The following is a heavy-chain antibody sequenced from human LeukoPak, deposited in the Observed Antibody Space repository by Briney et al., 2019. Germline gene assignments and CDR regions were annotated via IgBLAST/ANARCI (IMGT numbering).Heavy chain of an antibody. D-gene: IGHD3-22*01. CDR3: AKDLSSGWSFDP. CDR2: IWDEGREK. J-gene: IGHJ5*02. V-gene: IGHV3-30*02. CDR1: GFIFRNHG. Sequence: GGALRLSCAAAGFIFRNHGMQWVPQAPGKGLEWVTFIWDEGREKNYADSVRGRFTISRDNSKNTVNLQMNSLRTEDTALYYCAKDLSSGWSFDPWGQGTLVTVSS.